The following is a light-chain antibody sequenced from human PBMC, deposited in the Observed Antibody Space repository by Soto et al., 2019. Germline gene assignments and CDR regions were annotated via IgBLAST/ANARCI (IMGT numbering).Light chain of an antibody. CDR3: QQVNSYPRA. CDR2: AAS. Sequence: DIQLTQSPPFLSASVGDRVTITCRASQGISSYLAWYQQKPGKAPKLLIYAASTLQYGVPSRFSGSGSGTEFTLTISSLQPEDFATYYCQQVNSYPRAFGQGTKVEIK. V-gene: IGKV1-9*01. J-gene: IGKJ1*01. CDR1: QGISSY.